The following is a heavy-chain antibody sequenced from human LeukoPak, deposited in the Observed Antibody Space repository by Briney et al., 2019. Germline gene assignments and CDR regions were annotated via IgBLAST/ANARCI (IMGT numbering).Heavy chain of an antibody. V-gene: IGHV4-39*07. J-gene: IGHJ6*03. Sequence: PSETLSLTCTVSRGSISSSSYYCGWIRQPPGKGLEWIGTIYHSGSTYYNPSLKSRVTISVDTSKNQFSLKLSSVTAADTAVYYCARAVWNRPIFYMDVWGKGTTVTVSS. CDR3: ARAVWNRPIFYMDV. CDR1: RGSISSSSYY. CDR2: IYHSGST. D-gene: IGHD1-1*01.